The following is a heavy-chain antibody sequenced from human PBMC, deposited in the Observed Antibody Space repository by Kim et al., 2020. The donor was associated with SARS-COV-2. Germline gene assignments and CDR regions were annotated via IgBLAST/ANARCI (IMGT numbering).Heavy chain of an antibody. D-gene: IGHD3-16*02. CDR2: ISYDGSNK. Sequence: GGSLRLSCAASGFTFSSYGMHWVRQAPGKGLEWVAVISYDGSNKYYADSVKGRFTISRDNSKNTLYLQMNSLRAEDTAVYYCAKDMRVWGSYRFDYWGQGTLVTVSS. CDR1: GFTFSSYG. V-gene: IGHV3-30*18. CDR3: AKDMRVWGSYRFDY. J-gene: IGHJ4*02.